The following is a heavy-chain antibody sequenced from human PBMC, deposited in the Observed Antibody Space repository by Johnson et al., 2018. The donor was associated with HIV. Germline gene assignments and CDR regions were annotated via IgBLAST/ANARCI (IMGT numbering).Heavy chain of an antibody. CDR2: ISSSGSTI. D-gene: IGHD4-23*01. J-gene: IGHJ3*02. CDR3: ARVGRWSTVVTPYYAFDI. Sequence: QVQLVESGGGLVKPGGSLRLSCAASGFTFSDYYMSWIRQAPGKGLEWVSYISSSGSTIYYADSVKGRFAIPRDHAKNSLYLQMNRLRAEDTAVYYFARVGRWSTVVTPYYAFDIWGQGTMVTVSS. V-gene: IGHV3-11*04. CDR1: GFTFSDYY.